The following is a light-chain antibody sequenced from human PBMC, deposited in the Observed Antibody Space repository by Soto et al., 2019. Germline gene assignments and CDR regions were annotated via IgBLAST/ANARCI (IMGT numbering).Light chain of an antibody. CDR2: GAS. Sequence: EIVLTQSPGTLSLSPGERATLSCRASQSITNNYLAWYQQKPGQAPRLLMFGASSRATGIPDRFSGSGSGTHFTLTISRLEPEDFAVYFCQQYGSSPPITFGQGTRLEI. J-gene: IGKJ5*01. CDR3: QQYGSSPPIT. CDR1: QSITNNY. V-gene: IGKV3-20*01.